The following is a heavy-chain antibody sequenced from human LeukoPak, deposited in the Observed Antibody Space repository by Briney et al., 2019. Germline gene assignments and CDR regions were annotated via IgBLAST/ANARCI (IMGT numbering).Heavy chain of an antibody. D-gene: IGHD6-19*01. CDR1: GGSISDHY. J-gene: IGHJ5*02. CDR2: IYSSGSA. V-gene: IGHV4-4*07. CDR3: ARDVRYASGWSTPES. Sequence: SETLFLTCTVSGGSISDHYWSWIRQPSGKGLEWIGRIYSSGSANYSPSPKSRVSMSVDTSNNYFSLNLTSVTAADTALYFRARDVRYASGWSTPESWGQGILVTVSS.